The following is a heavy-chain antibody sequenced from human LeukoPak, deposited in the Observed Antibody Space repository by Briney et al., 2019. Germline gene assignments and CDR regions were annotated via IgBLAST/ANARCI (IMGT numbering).Heavy chain of an antibody. Sequence: SETLSLTCTVSGGSISSDSYYWSWIRQPAGKGLEWIGRIYTSGITNYNPSLKSRVAISLDTSKNQFSLKMSSVTAADTAVYSCARGIAGDGYNDYWGQGTLVTVSS. CDR1: GGSISSDSYY. D-gene: IGHD5-24*01. CDR2: IYTSGIT. J-gene: IGHJ4*02. CDR3: ARGIAGDGYNDY. V-gene: IGHV4-61*02.